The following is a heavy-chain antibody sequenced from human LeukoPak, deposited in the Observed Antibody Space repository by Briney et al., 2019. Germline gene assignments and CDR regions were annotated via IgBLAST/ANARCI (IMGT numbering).Heavy chain of an antibody. CDR2: ISGSGGST. Sequence: GGSLRLSCAASGFTFSSYGMSWVRQAPGKGLEWVSAISGSGGSTYYADPVKGRFTISRDNAKNSLYLQMNSLRAEDTAVYYCARDWYDNSDAFDIWGQGTMVTVSS. D-gene: IGHD3-9*01. V-gene: IGHV3-23*01. J-gene: IGHJ3*02. CDR3: ARDWYDNSDAFDI. CDR1: GFTFSSYG.